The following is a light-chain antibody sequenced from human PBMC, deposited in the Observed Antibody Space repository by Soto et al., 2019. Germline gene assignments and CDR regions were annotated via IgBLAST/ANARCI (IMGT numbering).Light chain of an antibody. V-gene: IGLV2-14*01. Sequence: QSALTQPPSASGSPGQSAAISCTGTSSDVGGYNYVSWYQQHPGKAPKLMIYEVSNRPSGVSNRFSGSKSGNTASLTISGLQAEDEADYYCSSYTSSSTPWVFGGGTKLTVL. J-gene: IGLJ3*02. CDR3: SSYTSSSTPWV. CDR1: SSDVGGYNY. CDR2: EVS.